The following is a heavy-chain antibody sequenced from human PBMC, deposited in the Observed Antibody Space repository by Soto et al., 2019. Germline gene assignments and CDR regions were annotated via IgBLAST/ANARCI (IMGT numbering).Heavy chain of an antibody. Sequence: EVQLVESGGGLVQPGGSLRLSCAASGFTFSDHQMDWVRQAPGKGLEWVGRSRNKANSYTTEYAASVKGRFTISRDDSKNSLYLQMNSLKIEDTAVYYSARVVGAPNWFDPWGQGTLVTVSS. V-gene: IGHV3-72*01. J-gene: IGHJ5*02. D-gene: IGHD1-26*01. CDR1: GFTFSDHQ. CDR2: SRNKANSYTT. CDR3: ARVVGAPNWFDP.